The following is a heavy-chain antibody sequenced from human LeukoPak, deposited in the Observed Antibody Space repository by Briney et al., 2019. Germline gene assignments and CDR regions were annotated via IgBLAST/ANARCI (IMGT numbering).Heavy chain of an antibody. J-gene: IGHJ4*02. CDR2: IKSKTDGGTT. CDR1: GFTFSNAW. CDR3: TTGGTYYYDSSGYFPLDY. Sequence: GGSLRLSCAASGFTFSNAWMSWVRQAPGKGLEWVGRIKSKTDGGTTDYAAPVKGRFTISRDDSKNTLYLQMNSLKTEDTAVYYCTTGGTYYYDSSGYFPLDYWGQGTLVTVSS. V-gene: IGHV3-15*01. D-gene: IGHD3-22*01.